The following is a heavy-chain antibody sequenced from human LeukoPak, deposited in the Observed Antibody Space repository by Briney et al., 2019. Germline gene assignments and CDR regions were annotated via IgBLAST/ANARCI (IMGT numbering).Heavy chain of an antibody. D-gene: IGHD5-18*01. CDR1: GFTFSSYA. CDR3: AREGRVSGYKAGWFDP. Sequence: GGSLRLSCAASGFTFSSYAMHGVRQAPGKGLEWVAVISYDGSNKYYADSVKGRFTISRDHSKNTLYLQMNSLRAEDTAVYYCAREGRVSGYKAGWFDPWGQGTLVTVSS. J-gene: IGHJ5*02. CDR2: ISYDGSNK. V-gene: IGHV3-30-3*01.